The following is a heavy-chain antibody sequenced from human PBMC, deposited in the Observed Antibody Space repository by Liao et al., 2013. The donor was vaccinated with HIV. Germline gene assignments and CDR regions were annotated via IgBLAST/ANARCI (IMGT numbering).Heavy chain of an antibody. CDR1: GGSFSGYY. Sequence: QVQLQQWGAGLLKPSETLSLTCAVYGGSFSGYYWSWIRQPPGKGLEWIGEINHSGSTNYNPSLKSRVTKSVDTSKNQFSLKLSSVTAADTAVYYCARGPIVVVPAAYGYYFDYWGQGTLVTVSS. V-gene: IGHV4-34*01. CDR3: ARGPIVVVPAAYGYYFDY. CDR2: INHSGST. D-gene: IGHD2-2*01. J-gene: IGHJ4*02.